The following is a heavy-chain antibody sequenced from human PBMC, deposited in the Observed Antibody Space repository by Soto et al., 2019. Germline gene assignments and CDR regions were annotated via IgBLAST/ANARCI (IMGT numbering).Heavy chain of an antibody. Sequence: ASVKVSCKASGYTFTSYGISWVRQAPGQGLEWMGWISAYNGNTNYAQKLQGRVTMTTDTSTSTAYMELRSPRSDDTAVYYCARRGAAARTDQAVYYYYGMDVWGQGTTVTVSS. J-gene: IGHJ6*02. CDR3: ARRGAAARTDQAVYYYYGMDV. D-gene: IGHD6-13*01. CDR2: ISAYNGNT. V-gene: IGHV1-18*01. CDR1: GYTFTSYG.